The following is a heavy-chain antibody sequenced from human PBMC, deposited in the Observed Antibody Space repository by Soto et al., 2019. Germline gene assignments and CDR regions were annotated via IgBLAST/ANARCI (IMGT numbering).Heavy chain of an antibody. D-gene: IGHD2-2*01. J-gene: IGHJ4*02. V-gene: IGHV3-30*03. Sequence: GGSLRLSCAASGFTFSNYAMHWVRQAPGKGLEWVALTSYDGNNEYYIDPVKGRFTISRDQSKNTLYLQMNSLRAEDTAVYYCARDFCPVPTCYDLWGQGVLVTVSS. CDR3: ARDFCPVPTCYDL. CDR1: GFTFSNYA. CDR2: TSYDGNNE.